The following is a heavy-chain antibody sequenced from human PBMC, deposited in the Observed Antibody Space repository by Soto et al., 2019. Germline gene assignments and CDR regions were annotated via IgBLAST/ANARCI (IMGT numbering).Heavy chain of an antibody. J-gene: IGHJ5*02. V-gene: IGHV2-5*01. CDR1: GFSLSSSGVG. CDR2: IYWNDDK. Sequence: SGPTLVNPTQTLTLTCTFSGFSLSSSGVGVGWIRQPPGKALEWLALIYWNDDKRYSPSLKSRLTITKDTSKNQVVLTMTNMDPVDTATYYCAHNVLRYFDWLGPVDWFDPWGQGTLVTVSS. D-gene: IGHD3-9*01. CDR3: AHNVLRYFDWLGPVDWFDP.